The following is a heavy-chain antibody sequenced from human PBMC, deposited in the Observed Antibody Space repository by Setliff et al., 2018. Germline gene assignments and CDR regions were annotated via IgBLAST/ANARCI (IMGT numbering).Heavy chain of an antibody. V-gene: IGHV3-30*02. CDR3: RVWIGDLSRDF. CDR1: GFVFGTYG. CDR2: VRFDGSYK. D-gene: IGHD3-10*01. Sequence: GGSLRLSCAASGFVFGTYGMHWVRQAPGKGLDWVASVRFDGSYKVYADSVKGRFIISRDNSKNTFGLQMNSLRAEDTAVYYCRVWIGDLSRDFWGRGTLVTVS. J-gene: IGHJ4*02.